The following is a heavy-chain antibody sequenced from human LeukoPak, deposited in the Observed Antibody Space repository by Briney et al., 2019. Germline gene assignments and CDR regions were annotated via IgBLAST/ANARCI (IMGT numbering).Heavy chain of an antibody. J-gene: IGHJ6*02. D-gene: IGHD4-11*01. CDR3: ARTQGWGTVRTGYYYGMDV. CDR1: GASINSHY. Sequence: PSETLSLTCSVSGASINSHYWTWIRQPAGKGLEWIGRIYISGSTNYSPSLKSRVTMSVDTSKNQFSLNLISVTAADTAVYYCARTQGWGTVRTGYYYGMDVWGQGTTVTVSS. CDR2: IYISGST. V-gene: IGHV4-4*07.